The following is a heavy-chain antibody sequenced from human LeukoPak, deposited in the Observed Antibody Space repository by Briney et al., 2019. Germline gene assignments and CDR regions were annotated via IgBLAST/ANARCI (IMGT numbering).Heavy chain of an antibody. V-gene: IGHV3-15*01. CDR2: IKSEGEGATT. CDR3: IAHFPYFYGFDV. D-gene: IGHD3-3*02. J-gene: IGHJ6*04. CDR1: GFPIGTAW. Sequence: GGSLGLFRVSSGFPIGTAWMSWVRQAPGKGLEWLGHIKSEGEGATTDYAAPAKGRFAISRDDSKNMIYLQKSSLKIDDTAIYYCIAHFPYFYGFDVWGKGTTVTVSS.